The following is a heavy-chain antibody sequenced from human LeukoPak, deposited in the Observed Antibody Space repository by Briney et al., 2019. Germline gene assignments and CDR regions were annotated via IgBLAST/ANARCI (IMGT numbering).Heavy chain of an antibody. J-gene: IGHJ4*02. CDR2: IWYDGSNK. Sequence: GGSLRLSCAASGFTFSSYGMHWVRQAPGKGLEWVAVIWYDGSNKYYADSVKGRFTISRGNSKNTLYLQMNSLRAEDTAVYYCAREREHQLPSYPPEPDYWGQGTLVTVSS. CDR1: GFTFSSYG. CDR3: AREREHQLPSYPPEPDY. D-gene: IGHD2-2*01. V-gene: IGHV3-33*01.